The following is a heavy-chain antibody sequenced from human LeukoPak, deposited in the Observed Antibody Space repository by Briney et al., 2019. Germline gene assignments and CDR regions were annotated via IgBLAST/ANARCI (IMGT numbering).Heavy chain of an antibody. CDR3: ARGPGRDYYDSSGYPPAYYYYGMDV. J-gene: IGHJ6*02. V-gene: IGHV4-59*01. CDR1: GGSFSGYY. D-gene: IGHD3-22*01. CDR2: IYYSGST. Sequence: PSETLSLTCAVYGGSFSGYYWSWIRQPPGKGLEWIGYIYYSGSTNYNPSLKSRVTISVDTSKNQFSLKLSSVTAADTAVYYCARGPGRDYYDSSGYPPAYYYYGMDVWGQGTTVTVSS.